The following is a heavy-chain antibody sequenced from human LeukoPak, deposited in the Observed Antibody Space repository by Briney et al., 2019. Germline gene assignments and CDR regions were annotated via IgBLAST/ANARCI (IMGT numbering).Heavy chain of an antibody. D-gene: IGHD3-3*01. J-gene: IGHJ6*03. CDR1: GFTFSSYS. CDR2: ISSSSSYI. CDR3: ARNGITIFGVVIIPNNYYKDV. Sequence: GGSLRLSCAASGFTFSSYSMNWVRQAPGKGLEWVSSISSSSSYIYYADSVKGRFTISRDNSKNTLYLQMNSLRAEDTAVYYCARNGITIFGVVIIPNNYYKDVWGKGTTVTVSS. V-gene: IGHV3-21*01.